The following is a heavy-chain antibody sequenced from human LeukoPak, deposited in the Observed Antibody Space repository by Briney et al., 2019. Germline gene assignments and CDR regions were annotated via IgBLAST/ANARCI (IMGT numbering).Heavy chain of an antibody. V-gene: IGHV1-46*03. Sequence: ASVKVSCKASGYTFTSYYMHWVRQAPGQGLEWMGIINPSGGSTSYAQKFQGRVTMTRDTSTSTVYMELSSLRSEDTAMYYCARALGIYSSSCREPLYYYYMDVWGKGTTVTVSS. CDR2: INPSGGST. CDR1: GYTFTSYY. D-gene: IGHD6-13*01. J-gene: IGHJ6*03. CDR3: ARALGIYSSSCREPLYYYYMDV.